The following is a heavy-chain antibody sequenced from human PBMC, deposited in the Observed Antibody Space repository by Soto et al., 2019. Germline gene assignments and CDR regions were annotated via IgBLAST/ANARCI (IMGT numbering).Heavy chain of an antibody. CDR2: ISAYNGNT. J-gene: IGHJ5*02. CDR1: GYTFTSYG. Sequence: QVQLVQSGAEVKKPGASVKVSCKASGYTFTSYGISWVRQAPGQGLEWMGWISAYNGNTNYAQKLQGRVTMTTDTSTRTSQKELRGLGFGGTAVYYCAREGPTYYDFWSGYYANWFDPWGQGTLVTVSS. V-gene: IGHV1-18*01. CDR3: AREGPTYYDFWSGYYANWFDP. D-gene: IGHD3-3*01.